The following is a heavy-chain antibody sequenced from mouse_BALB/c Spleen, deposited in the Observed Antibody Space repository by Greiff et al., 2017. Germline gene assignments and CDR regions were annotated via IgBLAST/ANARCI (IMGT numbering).Heavy chain of an antibody. V-gene: IGHV5-6-5*01. CDR3: ASHYDYDVNFDY. CDR1: GFTFSSYA. Sequence: EVQGVESGGGLVKPGGSLKLSCAASGFTFSSYAMSWVRQTPEKRLEWVASISSGGSTYYPDSVKGRFTISRDNARNILYLQMSSLRSEDTAMYYCASHYDYDVNFDYWGQGTTLTVSS. J-gene: IGHJ2*01. D-gene: IGHD2-4*01. CDR2: ISSGGST.